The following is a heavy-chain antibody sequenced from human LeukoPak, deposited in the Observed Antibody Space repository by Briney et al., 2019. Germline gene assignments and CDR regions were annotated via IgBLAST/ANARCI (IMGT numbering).Heavy chain of an antibody. J-gene: IGHJ6*02. D-gene: IGHD4-17*01. Sequence: SETLSLTCAVYGGSFSGYYWSWIRQPPGKGLEWIGEINHSGSTNYNPSLKSRVTISVDTSKNQFSLKLSSVTAADTAVYYCEIRSYGMDVWGQGTTVTVSS. V-gene: IGHV4-34*01. CDR2: INHSGST. CDR3: EIRSYGMDV. CDR1: GGSFSGYY.